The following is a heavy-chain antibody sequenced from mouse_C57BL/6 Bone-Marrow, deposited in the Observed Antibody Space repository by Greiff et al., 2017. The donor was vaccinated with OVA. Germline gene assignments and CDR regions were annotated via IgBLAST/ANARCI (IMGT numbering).Heavy chain of an antibody. J-gene: IGHJ4*01. CDR3: ARQVIYYYGSSLGYYAMDY. CDR1: EYEFPSHD. CDR2: INSDGGST. D-gene: IGHD1-1*01. Sequence: EVKLVESGGGLVQPGESLKLSCESNEYEFPSHDMSWVRKTPEKRLELVAAINSDGGSTYYPDTMERRFIISRDNTKKTLYLQMSSLRSEDTALYYCARQVIYYYGSSLGYYAMDYWGQGTSVTVSS. V-gene: IGHV5-2*01.